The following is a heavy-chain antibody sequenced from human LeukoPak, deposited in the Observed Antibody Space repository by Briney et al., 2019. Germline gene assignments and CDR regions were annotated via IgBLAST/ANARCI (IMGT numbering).Heavy chain of an antibody. D-gene: IGHD6-19*01. V-gene: IGHV1-8*03. J-gene: IGHJ4*02. CDR2: MNPNSANT. CDR3: ARGWQWQDRYFDS. Sequence: ASGKVSCKASGYTFTSYDINWMRQATGQGLEWMGWMNPNSANTGYAQKFQGRVTFTRNTSITTAYMELSSLRPDDTAVYYCARGWQWQDRYFDSWGQGTLVTVSS. CDR1: GYTFTSYD.